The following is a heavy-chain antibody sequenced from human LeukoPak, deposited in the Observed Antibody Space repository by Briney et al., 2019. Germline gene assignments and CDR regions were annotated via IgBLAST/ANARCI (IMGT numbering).Heavy chain of an antibody. V-gene: IGHV4-61*02. CDR1: GGSISSGSYY. J-gene: IGHJ5*02. Sequence: PSETLSLTCTVSGGSISSGSYYWSWIRQPAGKGLEWIGRIYTSGSTNYNPSLKSRVTISVDTSKNQFSLKLSSVTAADTAVYYCARDLGYDGFDWAPWGQGTLVTVSS. CDR3: ARDLGYDGFDWAP. D-gene: IGHD5-12*01. CDR2: IYTSGST.